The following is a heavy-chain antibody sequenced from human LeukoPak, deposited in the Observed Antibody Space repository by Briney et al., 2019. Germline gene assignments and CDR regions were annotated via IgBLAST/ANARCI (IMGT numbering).Heavy chain of an antibody. CDR1: GGTFSSYA. CDR3: ARDNGYCSGGSCYHYYMDV. Sequence: SVKVSCKASGGTFSSYAISWVRQAPGQGLEWMGGIIPIFGTANYAQKFQGRVTITADESTSTAYMELSSLRSEDTAVYYCARDNGYCSGGSCYHYYMDVWGKGTTVTISS. V-gene: IGHV1-69*13. D-gene: IGHD2-15*01. CDR2: IIPIFGTA. J-gene: IGHJ6*03.